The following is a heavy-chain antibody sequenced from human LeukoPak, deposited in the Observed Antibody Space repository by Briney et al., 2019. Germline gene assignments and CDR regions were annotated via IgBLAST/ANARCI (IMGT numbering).Heavy chain of an antibody. CDR3: AKVAILGVVLDAFDI. CDR1: EFTFTNYA. Sequence: GGSLRLSCAASEFTFTNYALSWVRQAPGKGLEWVSTISATDGGTFYADSVRGRFTISRDNCKNTVYLQMNSLSADDTAIYYCAKVAILGVVLDAFDIWGQGTMVTVSS. CDR2: ISATDGGT. V-gene: IGHV3-23*01. J-gene: IGHJ3*02. D-gene: IGHD3-3*01.